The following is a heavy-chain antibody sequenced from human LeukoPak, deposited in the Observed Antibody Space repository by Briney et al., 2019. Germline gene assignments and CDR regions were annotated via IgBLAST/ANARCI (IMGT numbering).Heavy chain of an antibody. CDR2: IGTDGSRT. CDR1: GFTCSTYW. CDR3: ARGGNIGYNYNAFDV. Sequence: GGSLRLSCAASGFTCSTYWMHWYRKVPGKGLVWFSRIGTDGSRTTYADYVQGRFTISRDNAKNTLYLQMNSLRAEDTAVYYCARGGNIGYNYNAFDVWGQGTMVAVSS. D-gene: IGHD3-22*01. J-gene: IGHJ3*01. V-gene: IGHV3-74*01.